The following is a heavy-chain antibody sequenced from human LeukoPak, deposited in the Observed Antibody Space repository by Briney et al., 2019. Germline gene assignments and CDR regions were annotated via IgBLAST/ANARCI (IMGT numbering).Heavy chain of an antibody. Sequence: GGSLRLSCAASGFTFSSYSMNWVRQAPGKGLEWVSYISGGSGYIYYADSVKGRFTISRDNAKNSLYLQMNSLRAEDTAVYYCARAIAVAEGYWGQGNLVTVTP. J-gene: IGHJ4*02. CDR3: ARAIAVAEGY. V-gene: IGHV3-21*01. CDR2: ISGGSGYI. D-gene: IGHD6-19*01. CDR1: GFTFSSYS.